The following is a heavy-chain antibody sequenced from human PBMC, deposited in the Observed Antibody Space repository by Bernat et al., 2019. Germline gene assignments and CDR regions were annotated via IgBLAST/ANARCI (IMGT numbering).Heavy chain of an antibody. CDR1: GFTFSSYW. D-gene: IGHD3-10*01. Sequence: EVQLVESGGGLVQPGGSLRLSCAASGFTFSSYWMRWVRQAPGKGLEWVANIKQDGSEKYYVDSVKGRFTISRDNAKNSLYLQMNSLRAEDTAVYYCAREVVRGVIGWFDPWGQGTLVTVSS. J-gene: IGHJ5*02. V-gene: IGHV3-7*04. CDR3: AREVVRGVIGWFDP. CDR2: IKQDGSEK.